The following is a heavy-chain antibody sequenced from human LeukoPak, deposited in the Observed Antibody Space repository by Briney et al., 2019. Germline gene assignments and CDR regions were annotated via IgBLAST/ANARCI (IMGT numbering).Heavy chain of an antibody. CDR3: ARVTRRYSSGWYYFDY. Sequence: GGSLRLSCAASGFTFSSYAMHWVRQAPGKGLERVAVISYDGSNKYYADSVKGRFTISRDNSKNTLYLQMNSLRAEDTAVYYCARVTRRYSSGWYYFDYWGQGTLVTVSS. CDR2: ISYDGSNK. J-gene: IGHJ4*02. D-gene: IGHD6-19*01. CDR1: GFTFSSYA. V-gene: IGHV3-30*04.